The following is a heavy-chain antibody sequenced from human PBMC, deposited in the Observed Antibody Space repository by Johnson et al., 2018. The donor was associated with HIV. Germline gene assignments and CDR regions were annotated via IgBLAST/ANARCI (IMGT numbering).Heavy chain of an antibody. CDR3: ARLSEHIVVVTAWADAFDI. CDR1: GFTFDDYG. D-gene: IGHD2-21*02. CDR2: IKQDGRER. Sequence: EQLVESGGGLVQPGGSLRLSCAASGFTFDDYGMSWVRQAPGKGLEWVANIKQDGRERYYVDSVKVRFTISRANAKNSLYLQMNSLRAEDTAVYYCARLSEHIVVVTAWADAFDIWGQGTMVTVSS. J-gene: IGHJ3*02. V-gene: IGHV3-7*01.